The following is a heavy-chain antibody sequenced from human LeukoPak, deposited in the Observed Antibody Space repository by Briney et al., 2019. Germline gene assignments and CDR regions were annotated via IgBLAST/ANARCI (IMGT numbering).Heavy chain of an antibody. CDR2: ISYDGSNK. CDR1: GFTFSRYA. V-gene: IGHV3-30-3*01. CDR3: AGGSPGKYYFDY. J-gene: IGHJ4*02. D-gene: IGHD1-26*01. Sequence: PGGSLRLSCAASGFTFSRYAMHWVRQAPGKGLEWVAVISYDGSNKYYADSVKGRFTISRDNSKNTLYLQMNSLRAEDTAVYYCAGGSPGKYYFDYWGQGTLVTVSS.